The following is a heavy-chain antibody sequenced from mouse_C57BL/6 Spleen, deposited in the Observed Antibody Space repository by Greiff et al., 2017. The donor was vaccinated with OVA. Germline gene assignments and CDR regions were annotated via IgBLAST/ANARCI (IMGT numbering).Heavy chain of an antibody. D-gene: IGHD1-1*01. CDR3: ARLTTEYYFDY. CDR1: GFTFSDYY. Sequence: EVMLVESGGGLVQPGGSLKLSCAASGFTFSDYYMYWVRQTPEKRLEWVAYLSNGGGSTYYPDTVKGRFTISRDNAKNTLYLQMSRLKSEDTAMYYCARLTTEYYFDYWGQGTTLTVSS. V-gene: IGHV5-12*01. CDR2: LSNGGGST. J-gene: IGHJ2*01.